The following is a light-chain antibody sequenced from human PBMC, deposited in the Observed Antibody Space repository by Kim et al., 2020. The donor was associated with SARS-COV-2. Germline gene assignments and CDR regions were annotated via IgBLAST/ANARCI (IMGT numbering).Light chain of an antibody. CDR3: QKYNGAPWT. Sequence: ASVGERVTITCRASQDISSNVAWYQQKPGKVPKLLIYGASALHSVVPSRFSGSGSGTDFTLTISTLQPADVATYYCQKYNGAPWTFGQGTKVDIK. CDR2: GAS. J-gene: IGKJ1*01. V-gene: IGKV1-27*01. CDR1: QDISSN.